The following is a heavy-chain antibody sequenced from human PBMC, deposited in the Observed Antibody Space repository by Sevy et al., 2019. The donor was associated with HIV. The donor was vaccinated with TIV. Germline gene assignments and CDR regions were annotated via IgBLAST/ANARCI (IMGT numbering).Heavy chain of an antibody. CDR3: SRAITVEGRGGGY. D-gene: IGHD5-12*01. Sequence: GGSLRISCAASGFTFSNYCMHWVRQAPGKGLVWVSRINPGGTSTDYADSVKGRFTISRDNAKNSLYLQMNSLRAEDTAVYYCSRAITVEGRGGGYWGQGTLVTVSS. CDR1: GFTFSNYC. CDR2: INPGGTST. J-gene: IGHJ4*02. V-gene: IGHV3-74*01.